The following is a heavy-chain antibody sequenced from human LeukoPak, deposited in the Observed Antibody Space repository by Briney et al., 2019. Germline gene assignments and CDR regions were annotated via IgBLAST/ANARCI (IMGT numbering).Heavy chain of an antibody. CDR1: GFTFSSYG. Sequence: PGGSLRLSCAASGFTFSSYGMHGVRQAPGKGLEGVAVIWYDGSNKYYADSVKGRFTISRDNSKNTLYLQMNSLRAEDTAVYYCAKDDRYILTGRLDYWGQGTLVTVSS. J-gene: IGHJ4*02. V-gene: IGHV3-33*06. CDR2: IWYDGSNK. CDR3: AKDDRYILTGRLDY. D-gene: IGHD3-9*01.